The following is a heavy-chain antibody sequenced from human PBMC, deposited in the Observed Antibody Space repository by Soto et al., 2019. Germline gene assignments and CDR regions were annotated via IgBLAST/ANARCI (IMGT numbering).Heavy chain of an antibody. CDR2: ISSSSSYI. CDR1: GFTFSSYS. Sequence: LRLSCAASGFTFSSYSMNWVRQAPGKGLEWVSSISSSSSYIYYADSVKGRFTISRDNAKNSLYLQMNSLRAEDTAVYYCARDRYSSSSDYYYGMDVWGQGITVTVSS. CDR3: ARDRYSSSSDYYYGMDV. J-gene: IGHJ6*02. D-gene: IGHD6-6*01. V-gene: IGHV3-21*01.